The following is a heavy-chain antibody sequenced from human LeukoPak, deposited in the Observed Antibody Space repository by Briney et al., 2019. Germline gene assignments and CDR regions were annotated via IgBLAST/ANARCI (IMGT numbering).Heavy chain of an antibody. D-gene: IGHD6-6*01. CDR2: INPNSSGT. J-gene: IGHJ4*02. Sequence: GASVKVSCKASGYTFTGYYMHWVRQAPGQGLEWMGWINPNSSGTNYAQKFQGRVTMTRDTSISTAYMELSRLRSDDTAVYYCAREEAYSSSSGVDYWGQGTLVTVSS. V-gene: IGHV1-2*02. CDR1: GYTFTGYY. CDR3: AREEAYSSSSGVDY.